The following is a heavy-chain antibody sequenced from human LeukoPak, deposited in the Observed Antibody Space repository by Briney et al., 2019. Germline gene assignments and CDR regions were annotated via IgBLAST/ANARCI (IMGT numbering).Heavy chain of an antibody. V-gene: IGHV4-59*08. CDR3: ASEVYSSGWGGFDF. CDR1: GGSISSYY. J-gene: IGHJ4*02. CDR2: IYYSESA. Sequence: SETLSLTCTVSGGSISSYYWSWIRQPPGKGLEWIGYIYYSESAYYNPSLKSRVTISVNTSKNQFSLKLSSVTAADTAVYFCASEVYSSGWGGFDFWGQGVLVTVSS. D-gene: IGHD6-19*01.